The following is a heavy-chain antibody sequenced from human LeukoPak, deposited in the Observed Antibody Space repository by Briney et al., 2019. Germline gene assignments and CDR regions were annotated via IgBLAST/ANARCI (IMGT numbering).Heavy chain of an antibody. J-gene: IGHJ3*02. V-gene: IGHV4-59*01. D-gene: IGHD2-15*01. CDR2: IYYSGST. Sequence: SETLSLTCTVSGGSISSYYWSWIRQPPGKGREWIGYIYYSGSTNYNPSLKSRVTISVDTSKNQFSLKLSSVTAADTAVYYCASFCSGGSCYSGGDAFDIWGQGTMVTVSS. CDR1: GGSISSYY. CDR3: ASFCSGGSCYSGGDAFDI.